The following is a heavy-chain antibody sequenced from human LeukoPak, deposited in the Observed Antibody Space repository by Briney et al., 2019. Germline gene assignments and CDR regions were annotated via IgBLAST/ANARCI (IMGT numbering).Heavy chain of an antibody. CDR2: IYSGGST. J-gene: IGHJ4*02. CDR3: AKVRSSGWFNGALDY. D-gene: IGHD6-19*01. Sequence: GGSLRLSCAASGFTFSSYGMHWVRQAPGKGLEWVSLIYSGGSTYYADSVKGRFTISRDNSKNTLYLQMNSLRAEDTAVYYCAKVRSSGWFNGALDYWGQGTLVTVSS. V-gene: IGHV3-NL1*01. CDR1: GFTFSSYG.